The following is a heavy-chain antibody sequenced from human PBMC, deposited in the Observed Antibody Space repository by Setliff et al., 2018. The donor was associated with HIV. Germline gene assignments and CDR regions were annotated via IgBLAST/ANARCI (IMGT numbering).Heavy chain of an antibody. CDR2: VDPEDGET. D-gene: IGHD6-13*01. CDR1: GYTFTGYY. Sequence: ASVKVSCKASGYTFTGYYVHWVRQAPGKGLEWMGRVDPEDGETIYAERFQGRVTITADTSTDTSYMELSSLRSEDTAVYYCATGAETYSSSWEAYYMDVWGKGTTVTVSS. V-gene: IGHV1-69-2*01. CDR3: ATGAETYSSSWEAYYMDV. J-gene: IGHJ6*03.